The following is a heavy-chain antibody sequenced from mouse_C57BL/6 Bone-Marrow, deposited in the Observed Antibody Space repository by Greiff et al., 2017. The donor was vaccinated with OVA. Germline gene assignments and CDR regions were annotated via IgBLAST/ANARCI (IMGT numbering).Heavy chain of an antibody. V-gene: IGHV1-69*01. CDR3: ATYDGFAWFAY. Sequence: QVQLQQPGAELVMPGASVKLSCKASGYTFTSYWMHWVKQRPGQGLEWIGEIDPSDSYTNYNQKFKGKSTVTVDKSSSTAYMQLSSLTSEDSAVYYCATYDGFAWFAYWGQGTLVTVSA. D-gene: IGHD2-3*01. J-gene: IGHJ3*01. CDR1: GYTFTSYW. CDR2: IDPSDSYT.